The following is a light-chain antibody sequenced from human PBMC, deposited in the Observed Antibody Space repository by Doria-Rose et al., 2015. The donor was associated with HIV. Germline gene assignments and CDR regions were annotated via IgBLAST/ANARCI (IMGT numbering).Light chain of an antibody. CDR2: GAS. V-gene: IGKV3-20*01. CDR1: QSVTSNY. Sequence: TQSPGTLSLSPGERATPSCRASQSVTSNYLAWYQQKTGQAPRLLIYGASTRATDIPDRFSGSGSGTDFTLTITRLEPEDFAVYYCQQFASSLPTFGQGTKVEIK. CDR3: QQFASSLPT. J-gene: IGKJ1*01.